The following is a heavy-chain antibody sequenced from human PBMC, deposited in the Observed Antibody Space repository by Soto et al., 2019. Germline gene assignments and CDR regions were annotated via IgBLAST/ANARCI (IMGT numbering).Heavy chain of an antibody. CDR2: IHSDGSST. Sequence: EVQLVESGGGLVQPGESLRLSCVASGFTFSYYWMHWVRQGPGKGLVWVSRIHSDGSSTTYADSVKGRFTISRDKAKKTFYLQMNSLRAEETAVYYCARGDRGAFEIWGQGTGVTVSS. CDR3: ARGDRGAFEI. D-gene: IGHD1-26*01. CDR1: GFTFSYYW. J-gene: IGHJ3*02. V-gene: IGHV3-74*01.